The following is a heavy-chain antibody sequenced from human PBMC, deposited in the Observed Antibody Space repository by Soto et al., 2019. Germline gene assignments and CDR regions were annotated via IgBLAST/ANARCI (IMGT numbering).Heavy chain of an antibody. CDR2: IDGVGTGT. D-gene: IGHD1-20*01. CDR3: ITVFEY. Sequence: EVQRVQSGGGSVQPGGSLRLSCAASGFTFTNYWMHWVRQVPGKGLVWVSRIDGVGTGTSYSDSVRGRFTISRDNAENTLYLQMNSLRAEDTAVYYCITVFEYWGQGTLVTVSS. CDR1: GFTFTNYW. J-gene: IGHJ4*02. V-gene: IGHV3-74*01.